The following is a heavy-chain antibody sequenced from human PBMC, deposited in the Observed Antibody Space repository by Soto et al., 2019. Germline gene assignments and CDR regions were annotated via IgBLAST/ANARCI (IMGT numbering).Heavy chain of an antibody. CDR1: GGSFSGYY. J-gene: IGHJ3*02. CDR2: INHSGYT. D-gene: IGHD3-3*01. CDR3: LRGPRRCDFCSGIDI. Sequence: SETLSLTCAVYGGSFSGYYWSWIRQSPGKGLEWIGEINHSGYTNYNTALKSRVTISLDTSKNQFYLNLNSVTAADTAVYYFLRGPRRCDFCSGIDIWGQGTMVTVSS. V-gene: IGHV4-34*01.